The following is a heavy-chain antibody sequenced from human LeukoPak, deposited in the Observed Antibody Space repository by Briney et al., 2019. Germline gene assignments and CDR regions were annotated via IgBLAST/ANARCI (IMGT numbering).Heavy chain of an antibody. V-gene: IGHV3-23*01. J-gene: IGHJ4*02. CDR2: ISGSGGST. Sequence: GGSLRLSCAASGFTFSSYAMSWVRQAPGKGLEWVSTISGSGGSTYFADSVKGRFTISRDNSKNTLYLQMNSLRAEDTAVYYCAKDRSGGSSWYSFDYWGQGTLVTVSS. CDR1: GFTFSSYA. CDR3: AKDRSGGSSWYSFDY. D-gene: IGHD6-13*01.